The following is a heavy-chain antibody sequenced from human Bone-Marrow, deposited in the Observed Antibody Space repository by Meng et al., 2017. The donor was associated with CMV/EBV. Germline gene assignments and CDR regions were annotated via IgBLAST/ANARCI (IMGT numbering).Heavy chain of an antibody. J-gene: IGHJ6*02. CDR3: ARGAIGYYYYDMDV. V-gene: IGHV1-2*02. CDR2: INPNSGGT. Sequence: ASVKVSCKASGYTFTSYGISWVRQAPGQGLEWMGWINPNSGGTNYAQQFQGRVTMTRDTSICTAYMELSRLRSDDTAVYYCARGAIGYYYYDMDVWGQGTRVTVSS. CDR1: GYTFTSYG.